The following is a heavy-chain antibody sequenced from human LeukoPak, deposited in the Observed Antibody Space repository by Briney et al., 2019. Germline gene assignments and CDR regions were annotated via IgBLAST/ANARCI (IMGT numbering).Heavy chain of an antibody. V-gene: IGHV3-20*04. Sequence: GGSLRLSCAASGFAFDDYGMSWVRQAPRKGLEWVSGINWNGGSIGYADSVKGRFTISRDNAKNSLYLQINSLRAEDTALYYCARADKDGYGFFGFDYWGQGTLVTVSS. CDR1: GFAFDDYG. CDR2: INWNGGSI. J-gene: IGHJ4*02. D-gene: IGHD5-18*01. CDR3: ARADKDGYGFFGFDY.